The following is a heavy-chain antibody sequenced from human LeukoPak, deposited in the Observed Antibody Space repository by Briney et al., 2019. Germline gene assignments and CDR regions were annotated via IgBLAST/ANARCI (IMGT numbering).Heavy chain of an antibody. V-gene: IGHV1-18*01. CDR2: IRAYNGYT. J-gene: IGHJ1*01. CDR3: ARDKAVTTEVTQHFQH. Sequence: ASVKVSCKASGYTFTSYGISWVRQAPGQGLEWMGWIRAYNGYTDYAQKFQFRVTMTTDTSTSTAYMELRSLRSDDTAVYYCARDKAVTTEVTQHFQHWGQGTLVTVSS. CDR1: GYTFTSYG. D-gene: IGHD4-23*01.